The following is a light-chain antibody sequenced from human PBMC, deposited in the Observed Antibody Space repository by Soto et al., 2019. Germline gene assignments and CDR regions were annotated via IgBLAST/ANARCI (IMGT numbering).Light chain of an antibody. V-gene: IGLV2-8*01. CDR1: SSDVGGYNY. CDR3: NSYAGSDNYVL. Sequence: QSVLTQPPSASGSPGQSVTISCTGTSSDVGGYNYVSWYQQHPGKAPKLIIYDVTKRPSGVPDRFSGSKSGNTASLTVSGLQAEDEADYFCNSYAGSDNYVLFGGGTMLTVL. CDR2: DVT. J-gene: IGLJ3*02.